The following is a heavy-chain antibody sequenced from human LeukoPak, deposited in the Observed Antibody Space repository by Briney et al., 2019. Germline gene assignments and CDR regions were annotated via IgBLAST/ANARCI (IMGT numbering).Heavy chain of an antibody. D-gene: IGHD5-12*01. CDR3: ARRGGLYGMDV. CDR2: ISSSSSTI. CDR1: GFTFSSYS. V-gene: IGHV3-48*04. J-gene: IGHJ6*02. Sequence: PGGSLRLSCAASGFTFSSYSTNWVRQAPGKGLEWVSYISSSSSTIYYADSVKGRFTISRDNAKNSLYLQMNSLRAEDTAVYYCARRGGLYGMDVWGQGTTVTVSS.